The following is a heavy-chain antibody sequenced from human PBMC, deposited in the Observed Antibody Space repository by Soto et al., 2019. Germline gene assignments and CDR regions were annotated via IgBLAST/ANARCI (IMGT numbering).Heavy chain of an antibody. CDR2: IYSTGNT. D-gene: IGHD6-13*01. J-gene: IGHJ6*02. V-gene: IGHV4-39*01. CDR1: GDSIRSSSY. CDR3: RRSSRYSTDV. Sequence: QLQLQESGPGLVKPSETLSLTCTVSGDSIRSSSYWGWIRQHPGKGLEWIGSIYSTGNTYYNPSLNRHVTISVDTSKNQFSLNVISVTAADTAVYYCRRSSRYSTDVWGQGTTVTVSS.